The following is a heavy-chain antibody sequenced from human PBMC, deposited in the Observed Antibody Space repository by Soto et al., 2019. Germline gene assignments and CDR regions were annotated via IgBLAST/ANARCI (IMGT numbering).Heavy chain of an antibody. CDR2: ISSSSSYI. CDR1: GFTFSSYS. Sequence: EVQLVESGGGLVKPGGSLRLSCAASGFTFSSYSMNWVRQAPGKGLECVSSISSSSSYIYYADSVKGRFTISRDNAKNSLYLQMNSLRAEDTAVYYCARDSGSGAFDIWGQGTMVTVSS. J-gene: IGHJ3*02. CDR3: ARDSGSGAFDI. V-gene: IGHV3-21*01. D-gene: IGHD3-10*01.